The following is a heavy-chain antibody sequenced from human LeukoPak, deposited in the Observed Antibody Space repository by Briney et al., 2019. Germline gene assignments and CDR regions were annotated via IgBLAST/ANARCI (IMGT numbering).Heavy chain of an antibody. CDR2: INHSGST. D-gene: IGHD3-10*01. CDR3: ARGRYYGSGSYYIPPFDY. Sequence: SETRSLTCAVYGGSFSGYYWSGIRQPPGKGLEWIGEINHSGSTNYNPSLKSRVTISVDTSKNQFSLKLSSVTAADTAVYYCARGRYYGSGSYYIPPFDYWGQGTLVTVSS. CDR1: GGSFSGYY. V-gene: IGHV4-34*01. J-gene: IGHJ4*02.